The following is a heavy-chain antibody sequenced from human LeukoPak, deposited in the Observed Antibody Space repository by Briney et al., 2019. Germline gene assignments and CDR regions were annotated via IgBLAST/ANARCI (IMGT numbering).Heavy chain of an antibody. Sequence: GGSLRLSCAASVFTFSSYAMHWVRQAPGKGLEWVAVISYDGSNKYYADSVKGRFTISRDNSKNTLYLQMNSLRAEDTAVYYCASDSSTFYWGQGTLVTVSS. D-gene: IGHD6-13*01. CDR1: VFTFSSYA. CDR3: ASDSSTFY. CDR2: ISYDGSNK. V-gene: IGHV3-30*04. J-gene: IGHJ4*02.